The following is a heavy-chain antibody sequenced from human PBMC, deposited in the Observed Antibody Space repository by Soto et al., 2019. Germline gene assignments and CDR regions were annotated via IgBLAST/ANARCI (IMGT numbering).Heavy chain of an antibody. CDR3: ARGDCSSTSCYLRHWFDP. D-gene: IGHD2-2*01. V-gene: IGHV1-2*04. CDR2: INPNSGGT. Sequence: ASVKISCKASGYTFTGYYMHWVRQAPGQGLEWMGWINPNSGGTNYAQKFQGWVTMTRDTSISTAYMELSRLRSDDTAVYYCARGDCSSTSCYLRHWFDPWGKGTLVTVS. CDR1: GYTFTGYY. J-gene: IGHJ5*02.